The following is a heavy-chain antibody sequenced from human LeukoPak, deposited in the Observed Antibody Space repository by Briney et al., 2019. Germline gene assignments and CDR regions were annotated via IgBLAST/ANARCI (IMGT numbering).Heavy chain of an antibody. V-gene: IGHV1-69*13. D-gene: IGHD3-22*01. CDR2: IIPIFGTA. CDR3: ASSSSGYYFYTTPAAFDY. CDR1: GGTFSSYA. J-gene: IGHJ4*02. Sequence: EASVKVSCTASGGTFSSYAISWVRQAPGQGLERMGGIIPIFGTANYAQKFQGRVTITADESTSTAYMELSSLRSEDTAVYYCASSSSGYYFYTTPAAFDYWGQGTLVTVSS.